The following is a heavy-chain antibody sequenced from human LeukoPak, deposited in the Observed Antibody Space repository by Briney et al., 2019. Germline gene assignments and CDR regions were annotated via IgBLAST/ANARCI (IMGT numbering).Heavy chain of an antibody. Sequence: GESLKISCKGSGYSFTSYWIGWVRQMPGKGLEWMGIIYPGDSDTRYSPSFQGQVTISADKSISTAYLQWSSLKASDTAMYYCARQHCSGGSCYWPWYFDLWGRGTLVTVSS. D-gene: IGHD2-15*01. CDR3: ARQHCSGGSCYWPWYFDL. J-gene: IGHJ2*01. CDR2: IYPGDSDT. CDR1: GYSFTSYW. V-gene: IGHV5-51*01.